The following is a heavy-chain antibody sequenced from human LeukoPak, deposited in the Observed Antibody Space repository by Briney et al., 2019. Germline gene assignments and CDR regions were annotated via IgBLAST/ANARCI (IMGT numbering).Heavy chain of an antibody. D-gene: IGHD3/OR15-3a*01. J-gene: IGHJ4*02. V-gene: IGHV4-39*01. CDR3: ARQTGSGLFILP. CDR1: GGSISRSSYY. Sequence: SETLSLTCTVSGGSISRSSYYWGWIRQPPGKGLEYIGNIYYSGSTDYNPSLKSQVSISIDTSKNQFSLRLTSVTAADTAVYYCARQTGSGLFILPGGQGTLVTVSS. CDR2: IYYSGST.